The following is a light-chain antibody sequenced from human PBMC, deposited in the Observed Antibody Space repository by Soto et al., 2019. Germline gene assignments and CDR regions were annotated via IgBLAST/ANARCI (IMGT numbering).Light chain of an antibody. J-gene: IGKJ5*01. CDR2: DAS. CDR1: QSVSNNY. V-gene: IGKV3-11*01. Sequence: EIVLTQSPGTLSLSPGERATLSCRASQSVSNNYLAWYQQKPGQAPRLLIYDASNWATGIPARLSGSGSGIDFTLTISSLEPEDFAVYYCQQRSDWPPITFGQGTRLEIK. CDR3: QQRSDWPPIT.